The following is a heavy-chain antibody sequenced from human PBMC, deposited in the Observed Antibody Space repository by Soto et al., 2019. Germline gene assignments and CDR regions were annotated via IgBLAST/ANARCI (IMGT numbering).Heavy chain of an antibody. V-gene: IGHV3-23*01. D-gene: IGHD3-22*01. CDR3: AKDTYYYDSSGYAHGY. Sequence: PGGSLRLSCAASGFTFSSYAMSWVRQAPWKGLEWVSAISGSGGSTYYADSVKGRFTISRDNSKNTLYLQMNSLRAEDTAVYYCAKDTYYYDSSGYAHGYWGQGTLVTVSS. J-gene: IGHJ4*02. CDR1: GFTFSSYA. CDR2: ISGSGGST.